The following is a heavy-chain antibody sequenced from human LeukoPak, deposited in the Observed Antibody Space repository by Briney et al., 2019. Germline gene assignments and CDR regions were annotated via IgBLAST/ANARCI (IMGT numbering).Heavy chain of an antibody. J-gene: IGHJ6*03. CDR1: GFTVSSNY. CDR3: ARYRGSGPYYYYYYMDV. CDR2: IYSGGST. D-gene: IGHD1-26*01. V-gene: IGHV3-53*01. Sequence: GGSLRLSCAACGFTVSSNYMSWVRQAPGKGLEWVSVIYSGGSTYYADSVKGRFTISRDNSKNTLYLQMNSLRAEDTAVYYCARYRGSGPYYYYYYMDVWGKGTTVTVSS.